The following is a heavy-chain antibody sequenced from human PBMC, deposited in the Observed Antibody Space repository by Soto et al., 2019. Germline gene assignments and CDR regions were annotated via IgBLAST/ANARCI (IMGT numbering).Heavy chain of an antibody. CDR1: GGTFSSSA. Sequence: QVQLVQSGAEMKEPGSSVKVSCKTSGGTFSSSAISWLRQAPGQGLEWMGGIIPLFRTPDYAQKFQGRVTIAADESTSTAYMELSSLRSEDTAVYYCARDNDRLQLGGNYYYLLDGWGQGTTITVSS. D-gene: IGHD4-4*01. V-gene: IGHV1-69*12. CDR2: IIPLFRTP. J-gene: IGHJ6*02. CDR3: ARDNDRLQLGGNYYYLLDG.